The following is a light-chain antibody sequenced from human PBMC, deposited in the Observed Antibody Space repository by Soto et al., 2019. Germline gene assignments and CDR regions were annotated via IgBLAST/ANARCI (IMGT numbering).Light chain of an antibody. CDR3: CSYAASNTFV. CDR1: GNDVGAYNY. CDR2: GVV. J-gene: IGLJ1*01. Sequence: QSVLTQPRSVSGSPGQSVTISCTGTGNDVGAYNYVSWYQQHPGRPPKLLIYGVVRWPSGVPDRFSGSKSGNTASLTISGLQAEDEADYFCCSYAASNTFVFGTGTKGTVL. V-gene: IGLV2-11*01.